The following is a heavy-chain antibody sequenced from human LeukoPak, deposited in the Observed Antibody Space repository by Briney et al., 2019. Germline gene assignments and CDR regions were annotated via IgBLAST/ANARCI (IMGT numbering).Heavy chain of an antibody. CDR2: IYYSGGT. J-gene: IGHJ5*02. Sequence: PSETLSLTCTVSGGSISSYYWSWIRQPPGKGLEWIGYIYYSGGTNYNPSLKSRVTISVDTSKNQFSLKLSSVTAADTAVYYCARRGSSWYDWSANWFDPWGQGTLVTASS. D-gene: IGHD6-13*01. CDR1: GGSISSYY. V-gene: IGHV4-59*08. CDR3: ARRGSSWYDWSANWFDP.